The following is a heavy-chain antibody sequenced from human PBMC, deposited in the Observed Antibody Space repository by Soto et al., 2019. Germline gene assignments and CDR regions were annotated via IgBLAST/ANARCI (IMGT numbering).Heavy chain of an antibody. D-gene: IGHD2-21*02. CDR3: GSNTATHDY. J-gene: IGHJ4*02. V-gene: IGHV3-23*01. CDR1: GFTFSSFG. CDR2: ISGSGSDT. Sequence: EAQLLESGGDLVQPGGSLRLSCAASGFTFSSFGMSWVRQAPGKGLEWVSGISGSGSDTYYADSVKGRFTISRDNSKNTLYLQASSLRGDDTAVYYCGSNTATHDYWGQGTLVTVSS.